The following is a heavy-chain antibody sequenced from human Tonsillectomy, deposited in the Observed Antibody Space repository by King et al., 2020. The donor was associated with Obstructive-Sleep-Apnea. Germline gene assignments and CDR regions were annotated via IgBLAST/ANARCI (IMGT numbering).Heavy chain of an antibody. Sequence: VQLVESGGGVVQPGRSLRLSCAASGFSFSSYGMHWVRQAPGKGLEWVAVISHDGSNIYYKDSVKGRFTISRDNSKNTLYLQMNSLRAEDTAVYYCAKDRQVSGRAGWRDYFDYWGQGTLVTVSS. CDR2: ISHDGSNI. CDR1: GFSFSSYG. V-gene: IGHV3-30*18. J-gene: IGHJ4*02. D-gene: IGHD5-24*01. CDR3: AKDRQVSGRAGWRDYFDY.